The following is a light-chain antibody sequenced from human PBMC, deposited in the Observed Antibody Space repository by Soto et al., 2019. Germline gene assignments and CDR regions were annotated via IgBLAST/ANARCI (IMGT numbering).Light chain of an antibody. CDR3: QQYGSSPPRLT. V-gene: IGKV3-20*01. CDR1: QTVSNNW. CDR2: GAS. J-gene: IGKJ4*01. Sequence: EIVLTQSPDTLSLSPGERATLSCRASQTVSNNWFLWYQQKPGQGPRLLIYGASNRATGIPDRFSGSGSGTEFTLTISRLEPEDFAVYYCQQYGSSPPRLTFGGGTKLEIK.